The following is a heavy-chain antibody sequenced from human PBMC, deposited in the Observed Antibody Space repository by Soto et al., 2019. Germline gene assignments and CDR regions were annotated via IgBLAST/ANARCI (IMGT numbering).Heavy chain of an antibody. Sequence: QVQLQESGAGLVKPSETLSLTCTVSGGSISNYYWSWIRQPPGKGLEWMGYIYYSGTTSYNPSLTSRVTMSVDTSKNQFSLKLNSVTAADTAVYYCARESYYGSGDTVVGLWGQGTLVTVSS. J-gene: IGHJ5*02. D-gene: IGHD3-10*01. CDR2: IYYSGTT. CDR1: GGSISNYY. CDR3: ARESYYGSGDTVVGL. V-gene: IGHV4-59*01.